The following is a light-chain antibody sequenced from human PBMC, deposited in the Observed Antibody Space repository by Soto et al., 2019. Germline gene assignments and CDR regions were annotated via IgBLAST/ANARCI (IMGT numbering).Light chain of an antibody. V-gene: IGLV2-14*03. CDR1: SSDIGGYNY. J-gene: IGLJ1*01. Sequence: QSVLTQPASVSVSPGQSITISCTGTSSDIGGYNYVSWYHQHPGKAPKLMIYDVSDRPSGVSNRFSASKSGNTASLTISGLQAEAEAYYDCSSYTSSYTEVFGTGTQLTVL. CDR2: DVS. CDR3: SSYTSSYTEV.